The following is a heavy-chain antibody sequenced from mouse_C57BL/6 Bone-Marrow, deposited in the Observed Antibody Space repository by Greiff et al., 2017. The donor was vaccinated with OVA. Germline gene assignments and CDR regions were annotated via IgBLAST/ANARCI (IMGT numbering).Heavy chain of an antibody. CDR2: IDPEPGGT. V-gene: IGHV1-15*01. Sequence: VQLQQSGAELVRPGASVTLSCKASGYTFTDYEMHWVKQTPVHGLEWIGAIDPEPGGTAYNQKFKGKAILTADKSSSTAYMELRSLTSEDSAVYYCTRVYSNYYAMDYWGQGTSVTVSS. CDR1: GYTFTDYE. J-gene: IGHJ4*01. CDR3: TRVYSNYYAMDY. D-gene: IGHD2-5*01.